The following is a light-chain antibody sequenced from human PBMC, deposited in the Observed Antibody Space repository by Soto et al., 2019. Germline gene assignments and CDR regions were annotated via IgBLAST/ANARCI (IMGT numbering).Light chain of an antibody. V-gene: IGLV2-8*01. CDR1: SIDVGGTNH. Sequence: ALTQPASVSGSPGQSITISCSGTSIDVGGTNHVSWYQQHPGKAPKLIIYAVTERPSGVPDRFSGSKSGNTASLTVSGLQTEDEADYYCSSHAGNNNYVFGTGTKVTV. J-gene: IGLJ1*01. CDR3: SSHAGNNNYV. CDR2: AVT.